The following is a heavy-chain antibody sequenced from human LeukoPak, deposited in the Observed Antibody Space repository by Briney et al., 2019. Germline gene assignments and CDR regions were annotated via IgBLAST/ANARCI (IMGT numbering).Heavy chain of an antibody. V-gene: IGHV4-30-4*01. D-gene: IGHD2-2*02. CDR1: GGSISSGDYY. Sequence: SETLSLTCTVSGGSISSGDYYWSWIRQPPGKGLEWIGYIYYSGSTYYNPSLKSRVTISVDTSKNQFSLKLSSVTAADTAAYYCARYSLGYCSSTSCYTNFDYWGQGTLATVSS. CDR3: ARYSLGYCSSTSCYTNFDY. J-gene: IGHJ4*02. CDR2: IYYSGST.